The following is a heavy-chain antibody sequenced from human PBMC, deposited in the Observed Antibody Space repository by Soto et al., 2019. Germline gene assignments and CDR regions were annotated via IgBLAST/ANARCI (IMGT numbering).Heavy chain of an antibody. CDR3: ARERRGDRRYDRDLAFDY. J-gene: IGHJ4*02. V-gene: IGHV3-48*02. CDR1: GFTFSIYS. CDR2: ISSSSSTI. Sequence: GGSLRLSCAASGFTFSIYSMNWVRQAPGKGLEWVSYISSSSSTIYYADSVKGRFTISRDNAKNSLYLQMNSLRDEDTAVYYCARERRGDRRYDRDLAFDYWGQGTLVTVSS. D-gene: IGHD3-22*01.